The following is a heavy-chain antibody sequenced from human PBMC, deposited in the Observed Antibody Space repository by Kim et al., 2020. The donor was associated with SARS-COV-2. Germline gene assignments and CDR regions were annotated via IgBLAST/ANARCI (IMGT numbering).Heavy chain of an antibody. Sequence: SETLSLTCALKSGYFSVYYWTWIRQSPGSGLEWIGKINQYGDINYNPSLQNRVTISLDTSKNHFSLQLTSVTAADTAVYYCARRQTVRALEYWGQGTRVTVSS. V-gene: IGHV4-34*01. CDR1: SGYFSVYY. CDR2: INQYGDI. D-gene: IGHD3-3*01. J-gene: IGHJ4*02. CDR3: ARRQTVRALEY.